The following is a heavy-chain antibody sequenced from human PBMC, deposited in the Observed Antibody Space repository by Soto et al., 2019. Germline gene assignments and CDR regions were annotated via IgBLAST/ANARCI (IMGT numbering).Heavy chain of an antibody. CDR1: GFTFSHYA. D-gene: IGHD3-9*01. Sequence: GGSLRLSCAASGFTFSHYAMHWVRQAPGKGLEWVAVISYDGSNKYYADSVKGRFAISRDNSKNTLYVQLNSLRAEDTAVYYCAREVILTGYRYGNLDHWGQGTLVTVSS. CDR3: AREVILTGYRYGNLDH. V-gene: IGHV3-30*09. J-gene: IGHJ4*02. CDR2: ISYDGSNK.